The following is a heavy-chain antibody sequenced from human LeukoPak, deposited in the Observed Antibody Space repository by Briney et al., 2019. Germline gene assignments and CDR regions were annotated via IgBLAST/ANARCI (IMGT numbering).Heavy chain of an antibody. J-gene: IGHJ4*02. CDR3: AGDGDTINWFFY. D-gene: IGHD3-10*01. V-gene: IGHV3-30*03. CDR2: ISYDGSNK. CDR1: GITFSSYG. Sequence: GRSLRLSCGASGITFSSYGMHWVRQAPGKGLEWVASISYDGSNKYYADSVKGRFTISRDNSKNTLFLQMNSLRAEDTAVYYCAGDGDTINWFFYWGQGTLVTVSS.